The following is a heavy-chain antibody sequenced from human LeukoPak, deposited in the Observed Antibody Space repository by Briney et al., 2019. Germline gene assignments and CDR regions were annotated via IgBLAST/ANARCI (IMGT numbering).Heavy chain of an antibody. D-gene: IGHD3-22*01. CDR2: ISYDGSNK. Sequence: GRSLRLFCAASGFTFSSYAMHWVRQAPGRGLEWVAVISYDGSNKYYADSVKGRFTISRDNSKNTLYLQMNSLRAEDTAVYYCARATELYDSSGYYLSDYWGQGTLVTVSS. V-gene: IGHV3-30*01. CDR1: GFTFSSYA. J-gene: IGHJ4*02. CDR3: ARATELYDSSGYYLSDY.